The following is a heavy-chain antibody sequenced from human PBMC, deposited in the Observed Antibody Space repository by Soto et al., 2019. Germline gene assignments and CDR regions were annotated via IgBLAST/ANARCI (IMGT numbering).Heavy chain of an antibody. CDR3: STVLYYDYVWGSYPNYFDY. Sequence: GGSLRLSCAASGFTFSNAWMSWVRQAPGKGLEWVGRIKSKTDGGTTDYAAPVKGRFTISRDDSKNTLYLQMNSLKSEDTAVYYCSTVLYYDYVWGSYPNYFDYWGQGTLVTVSS. D-gene: IGHD3-16*02. V-gene: IGHV3-15*01. CDR1: GFTFSNAW. J-gene: IGHJ4*02. CDR2: IKSKTDGGTT.